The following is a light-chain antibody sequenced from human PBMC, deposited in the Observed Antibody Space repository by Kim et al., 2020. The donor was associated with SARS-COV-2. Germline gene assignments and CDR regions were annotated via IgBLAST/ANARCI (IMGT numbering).Light chain of an antibody. J-gene: IGLJ2*01. V-gene: IGLV3-19*01. Sequence: SSELTQDPVVSVVLGQTVRITCQGDSLRTYFASWYQRKPGQAPVLVIYGKDNRPSGIPDRFSGSSSGDSASLTITGAQAEDEADYYCNSRDSSDNPVVFG. CDR2: GKD. CDR3: NSRDSSDNPVV. CDR1: SLRTYF.